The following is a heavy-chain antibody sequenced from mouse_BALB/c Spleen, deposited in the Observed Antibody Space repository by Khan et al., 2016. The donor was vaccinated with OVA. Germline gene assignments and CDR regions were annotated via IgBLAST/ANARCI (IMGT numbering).Heavy chain of an antibody. CDR2: IWSGGSA. CDR3: ARRGGLGRWYAMDY. CDR1: GFSLTNYA. Sequence: QVQLKQSGPGLVQPSQSLSITCTVSGFSLTNYAVHWVRQSPGKGLEWLGVIWSGGSADYNAAFISRLSITKDNSKSQVFFEMNSLQPNDTARYYCARRGGLGRWYAMDYWGQGTSVTVSS. J-gene: IGHJ4*01. V-gene: IGHV2-2*02. D-gene: IGHD4-1*01.